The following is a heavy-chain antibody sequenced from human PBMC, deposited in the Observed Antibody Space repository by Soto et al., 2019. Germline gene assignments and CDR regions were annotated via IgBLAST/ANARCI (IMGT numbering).Heavy chain of an antibody. CDR1: GFTFSSYG. Sequence: PGGSLRLSCAASGFTFSSYGMHWVRQAPGKGLEWVAVIWYDGSNKYYADSVKGRFTISRDNSKNTLYLQMNSLRAEDTAVYYCASLGAYGSGSYPPTTDAFDIWGQGTMVTVSS. J-gene: IGHJ3*02. CDR3: ASLGAYGSGSYPPTTDAFDI. CDR2: IWYDGSNK. V-gene: IGHV3-33*01. D-gene: IGHD3-10*01.